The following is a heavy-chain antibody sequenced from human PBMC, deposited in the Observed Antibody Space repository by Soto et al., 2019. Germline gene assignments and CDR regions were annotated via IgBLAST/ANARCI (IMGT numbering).Heavy chain of an antibody. CDR3: ARDLDGGNSPRSYYYYGMDV. CDR2: IWYDGSNK. J-gene: IGHJ6*02. V-gene: IGHV3-33*01. Sequence: GGSLRLSCAASGFTFSSYGMHWVRQAPGKGLEWVAVIWYDGSNKYYADSVKGRFTISRDNSKNTLYLQMNSLRAEDTAVYYCARDLDGGNSPRSYYYYGMDVWGQGTTVTVSS. CDR1: GFTFSSYG. D-gene: IGHD2-21*02.